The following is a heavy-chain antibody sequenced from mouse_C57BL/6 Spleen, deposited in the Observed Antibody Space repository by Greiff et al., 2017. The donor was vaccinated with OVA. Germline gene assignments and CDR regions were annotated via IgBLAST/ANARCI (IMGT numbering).Heavy chain of an antibody. J-gene: IGHJ2*01. CDR3: ARSHYYGSSYND. CDR1: GYTFTSYW. D-gene: IGHD1-1*01. V-gene: IGHV1-61*01. Sequence: QVQLQQPGAELVRPGSSVKLSCKASGYTFTSYWMDWVKQRPGQGLEWIGNIYPSDSETNYNQKFKDKATLTVDKSSSTAYMQLSSLTSEDSAVDYCARSHYYGSSYNDWGQGTTLTVSS. CDR2: IYPSDSET.